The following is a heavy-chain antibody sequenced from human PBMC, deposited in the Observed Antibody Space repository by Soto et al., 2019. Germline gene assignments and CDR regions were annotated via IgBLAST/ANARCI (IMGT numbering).Heavy chain of an antibody. Sequence: SVKVSCKASGGTFSSYASSWVRQAPGQGLEWMGGIIPIFGTANYAQKFQGRVTITADESTSTAYMELSSLRSEDTAVYYCATDLSSSWAPTFVGWGQGTLVTVSS. CDR3: ATDLSSSWAPTFVG. J-gene: IGHJ4*02. D-gene: IGHD6-13*01. CDR1: GGTFSSYA. CDR2: IIPIFGTA. V-gene: IGHV1-69*13.